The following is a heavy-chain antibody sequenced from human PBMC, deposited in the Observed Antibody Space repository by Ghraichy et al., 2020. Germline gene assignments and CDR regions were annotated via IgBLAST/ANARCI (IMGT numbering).Heavy chain of an antibody. J-gene: IGHJ6*02. D-gene: IGHD6-13*01. CDR3: ARGLYSSSWAYYYYYGMDA. CDR2: IYYSGST. CDR1: GGSISSYY. V-gene: IGHV4-59*01. Sequence: SETLSLTCTVSGGSISSYYWSWIRQPPGKGLEWIGYIYYSGSTNYNPSLKSRVTISVDTSKNQFSLKLSSVTAADTAVYYCARGLYSSSWAYYYYYGMDAWGQGTTVTVSS.